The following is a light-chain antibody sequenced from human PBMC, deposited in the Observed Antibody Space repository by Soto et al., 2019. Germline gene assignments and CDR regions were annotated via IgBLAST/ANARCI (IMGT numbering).Light chain of an antibody. CDR1: QSISSNF. CDR2: GAS. Sequence: EIVLTQSPGTLSLSPGERATLSCRASQSISSNFLAWYQQKPGRAPRLLIYGASSRATGIPDRFSGSGSGTDFTLTISRLEPKDLAVYYCQQYGGSPRTFGQGTKV. J-gene: IGKJ1*01. CDR3: QQYGGSPRT. V-gene: IGKV3-20*01.